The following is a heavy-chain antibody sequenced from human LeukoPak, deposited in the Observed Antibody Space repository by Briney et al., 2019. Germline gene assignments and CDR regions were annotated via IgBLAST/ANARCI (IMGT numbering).Heavy chain of an antibody. V-gene: IGHV3-33*01. Sequence: GGSLRLSCAASGFTFSTYAMYWVRQAPGKGLEWVSIIWYDGSNKFYADSVKGRFTISRDNSKNTLYLQMNSLRAEDTAVYYCASHSSSWYGFDYWGQGTLVTVSS. CDR2: IWYDGSNK. D-gene: IGHD6-13*01. CDR1: GFTFSTYA. CDR3: ASHSSSWYGFDY. J-gene: IGHJ4*02.